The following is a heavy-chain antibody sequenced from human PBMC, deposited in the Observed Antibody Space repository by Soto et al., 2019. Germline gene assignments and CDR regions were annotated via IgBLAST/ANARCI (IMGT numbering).Heavy chain of an antibody. J-gene: IGHJ6*02. CDR3: ARRIYYGSGTNYYGMDV. CDR2: IIPIFGTA. CDR1: FGTFGSYA. Sequence: SVSVSCKASFGTFGSYAVSWVRQNAGQGLEWMGGIIPIFGTANYAQKFQGRVTITADESTSTAYMELSSLSSEDTAVYYVARRIYYGSGTNYYGMDVWGQGTTVTVSS. V-gene: IGHV1-69*13. D-gene: IGHD3-10*01.